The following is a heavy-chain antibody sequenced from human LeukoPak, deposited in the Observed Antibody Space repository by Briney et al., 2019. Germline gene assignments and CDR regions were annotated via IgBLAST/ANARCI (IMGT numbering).Heavy chain of an antibody. CDR2: INPSGGST. J-gene: IGHJ4*02. V-gene: IGHV1-46*01. D-gene: IGHD3-10*01. CDR1: GYTFTSYY. Sequence: ASVKVSCKASGYTFTSYYMHWVRQAPGQGLEWMGIINPSGGSTSYAQKFQGRVTMTRDTSTSTVYMELSSLRSEDTAVYYCARGASVTITMVRGVMRYFDYWGQGTLVTVSS. CDR3: ARGASVTITMVRGVMRYFDY.